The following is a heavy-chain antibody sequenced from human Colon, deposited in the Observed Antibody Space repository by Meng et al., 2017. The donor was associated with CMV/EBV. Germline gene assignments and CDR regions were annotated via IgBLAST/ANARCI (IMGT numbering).Heavy chain of an antibody. CDR1: RFSLSPYW. V-gene: IGHV3-7*01. CDR2: INQDGREK. Sequence: GGSLRLSCTAPRFSLSPYWMSWVRQAPGKGLEWVAKINQDGREKYYVDSAKGRFTISRDNAENSLFLQMNSLRAEDTAMYYCARNARGSGYWGQGTLVTVSS. D-gene: IGHD3-10*01. J-gene: IGHJ4*02. CDR3: ARNARGSGY.